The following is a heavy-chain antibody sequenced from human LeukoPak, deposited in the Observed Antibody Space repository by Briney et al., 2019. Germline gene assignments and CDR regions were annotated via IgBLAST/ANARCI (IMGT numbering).Heavy chain of an antibody. CDR2: IYYSGST. D-gene: IGHD4-17*01. J-gene: IGHJ6*02. V-gene: IGHV4-31*03. CDR3: ARDYGDYQNTPYGMDV. CDR1: GGSISSGVYY. Sequence: SETLSLTCTVSGGSISSGVYYWSWIRQHPGKGLEWIGYIYYSGSTYYNPSLKSRVTISVDTSKNQFSLKLSSVTAADTAVYYCARDYGDYQNTPYGMDVWGQGTTVTVSS.